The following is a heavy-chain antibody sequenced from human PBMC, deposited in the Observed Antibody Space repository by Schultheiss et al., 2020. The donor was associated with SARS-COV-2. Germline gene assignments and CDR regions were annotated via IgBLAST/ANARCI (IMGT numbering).Heavy chain of an antibody. D-gene: IGHD1/OR15-1a*01. CDR1: GYSISSGYY. J-gene: IGHJ6*03. CDR3: AREEQSYYMDV. Sequence: SETLSLTCAVSGYSISSGYYWGWIRQPPGKGLEWIGSIYHSGSTYYNPSLKSRVTISVDTSKNQFSLKLSSVTAADTAVYYCAREEQSYYMDVWGKGTTVTVSS. CDR2: IYHSGST. V-gene: IGHV4-38-2*02.